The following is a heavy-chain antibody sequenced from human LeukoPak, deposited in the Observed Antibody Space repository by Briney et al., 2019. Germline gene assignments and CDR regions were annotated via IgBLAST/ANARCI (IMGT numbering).Heavy chain of an antibody. CDR1: GGSTSSSNYY. CDR2: IHYSGNT. J-gene: IGHJ4*02. Sequence: PSETLSLTCTVSGGSTSSSNYYWGWIRQPPGKGLEWIGGIHYSGNTYYNPSLKSRVTISVDTSKNQFSLKLSSVTAADTAVYYCARLGAGPTYYDFWSGYSPFYFDYWGQGTLVTVSS. CDR3: ARLGAGPTYYDFWSGYSPFYFDY. D-gene: IGHD3-3*01. V-gene: IGHV4-39*01.